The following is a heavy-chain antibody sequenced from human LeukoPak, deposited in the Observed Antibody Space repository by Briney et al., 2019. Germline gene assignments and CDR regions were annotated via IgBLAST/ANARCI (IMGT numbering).Heavy chain of an antibody. Sequence: SETLSLTCAVYGGSFSEYDWSWIRQPPGKGLEWIAEINHSGSTNYNPSLKSRVTISVGTSKTQFSLKLSSVTAADTAVYYCARGPRGLGMAGTFDYWGQGTLVTVSS. J-gene: IGHJ4*02. CDR3: ARGPRGLGMAGTFDY. CDR2: INHSGST. D-gene: IGHD6-19*01. V-gene: IGHV4-34*01. CDR1: GGSFSEYD.